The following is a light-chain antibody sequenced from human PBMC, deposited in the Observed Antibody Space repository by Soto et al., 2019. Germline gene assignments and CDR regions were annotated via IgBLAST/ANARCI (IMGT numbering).Light chain of an antibody. V-gene: IGKV3-20*01. Sequence: EIVLTQSPGTLSLSPGERATLSCRASQSVSSSYLAWYQQKPDQAPRLLIYGASSRATGIPDRFSGSGSGTDFTLTISRLEPEDVAVYSCQQYGSSPRTFGQGTKVEIK. CDR1: QSVSSSY. CDR3: QQYGSSPRT. CDR2: GAS. J-gene: IGKJ1*01.